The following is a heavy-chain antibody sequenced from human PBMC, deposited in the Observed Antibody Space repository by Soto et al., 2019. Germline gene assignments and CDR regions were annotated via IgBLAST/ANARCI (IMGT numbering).Heavy chain of an antibody. V-gene: IGHV3-23*01. CDR1: GFTFSRYT. CDR2: ISATGGST. CDR3: AKGFIRDCGGDCTVDT. Sequence: GGSLRLSSAASGFTFSRYTMSWVRQAPGKGLEWVSGISATGGSTYYADSVKGRFTFSRDNSKNTLYLQMNSLRAEDTAVYYCAKGFIRDCGGDCTVDTWGQGTLVTVSS. D-gene: IGHD2-21*02. J-gene: IGHJ5*02.